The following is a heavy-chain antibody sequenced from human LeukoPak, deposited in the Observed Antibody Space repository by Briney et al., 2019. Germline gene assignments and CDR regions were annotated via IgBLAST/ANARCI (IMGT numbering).Heavy chain of an antibody. CDR1: GFTFTSST. J-gene: IGHJ4*02. CDR2: IIVGSGNT. Sequence: SVKVSCKASGFTFTSSTMQWVRQARGQRLEWIGWIIVGSGNTNYAQKFRERVTITRDMSTSTAYMELSSLRSEDTAVYYCTAELTSFYGSGPTHLPGYWGQGTLVTVPS. CDR3: TAELTSFYGSGPTHLPGY. D-gene: IGHD3-10*01. V-gene: IGHV1-58*02.